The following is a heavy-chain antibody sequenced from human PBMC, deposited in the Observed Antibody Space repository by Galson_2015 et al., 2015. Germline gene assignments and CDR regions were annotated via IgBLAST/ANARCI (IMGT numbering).Heavy chain of an antibody. CDR1: GFAFSPYG. CDR3: ARSPNQMPAMSYSFDT. Sequence: SLRLSCAASGFAFSPYGMNWVRQAPGKGLEWVSMISTGGGYIHYADSVRGRFTISRDNAKKTLYLQMNSLRVEDAAVYYCARSPNQMPAMSYSFDTWGQGTLVTVSS. D-gene: IGHD2-2*01. V-gene: IGHV3-21*01. J-gene: IGHJ4*02. CDR2: ISTGGGYI.